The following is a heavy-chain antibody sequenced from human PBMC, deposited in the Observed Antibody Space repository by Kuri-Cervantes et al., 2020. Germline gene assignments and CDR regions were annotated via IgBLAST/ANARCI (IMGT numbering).Heavy chain of an antibody. J-gene: IGHJ5*02. V-gene: IGHV3-30*02. CDR1: GFTFSIYG. Sequence: GESLKISCAASGFTFSIYGMHWVRQAPGKGLEWVTVIWYDGSKKYYADSVKGRFTISRDNSKNTLYLQMNSLRAEDTALYYCAKDSSVAGSGGWFDPWGQGTLVTVSS. D-gene: IGHD6-19*01. CDR3: AKDSSVAGSGGWFDP. CDR2: IWYDGSKK.